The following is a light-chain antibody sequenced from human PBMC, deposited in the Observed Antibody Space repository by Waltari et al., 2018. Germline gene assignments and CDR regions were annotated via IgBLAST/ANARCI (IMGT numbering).Light chain of an antibody. CDR3: QHYVSLPAT. Sequence: EIVLTQSQGTLFLSPGEGATLSCRAGQSVSRTLAWYQQQPGQPPRLPIYGASSRATGIPDMFSGSGSGTDFSLTLSRLEPDDSAVYFCQHYVSLPATFGQGTKVEIK. V-gene: IGKV3-20*01. CDR2: GAS. CDR1: QSVSRT. J-gene: IGKJ1*01.